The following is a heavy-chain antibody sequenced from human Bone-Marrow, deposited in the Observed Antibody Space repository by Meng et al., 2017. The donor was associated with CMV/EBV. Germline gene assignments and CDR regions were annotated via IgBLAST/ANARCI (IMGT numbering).Heavy chain of an antibody. CDR2: IKQDGSEK. J-gene: IGHJ4*02. Sequence: GESLKISCAASGFTFSSYWMSWVRQAPGKGLEWVANIKQDGSEKYYVDSVKGRFTIPRDNAKNSLYLQMNSLRAEDTAVYYCERGQKADYWGQGTLVTVSS. V-gene: IGHV3-7*04. CDR1: GFTFSSYW. CDR3: ERGQKADY.